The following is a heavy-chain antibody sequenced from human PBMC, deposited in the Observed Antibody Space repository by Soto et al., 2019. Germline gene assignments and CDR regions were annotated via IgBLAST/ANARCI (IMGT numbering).Heavy chain of an antibody. Sequence: QVQLQQWGAGLVKPSETMSLSCAVYGQSFSGHSWAWIRQPPGKGLEWIGEINESGSTYYNPSLKSRGTISTDTSKNQFSLKLSSVSAADTAAYFCARGSGIVALPGELEDVKYDYWGQGTLVNVSS. J-gene: IGHJ4*02. D-gene: IGHD1-1*01. V-gene: IGHV4-34*01. CDR1: GQSFSGHS. CDR3: ARGSGIVALPGELEDVKYDY. CDR2: INESGST.